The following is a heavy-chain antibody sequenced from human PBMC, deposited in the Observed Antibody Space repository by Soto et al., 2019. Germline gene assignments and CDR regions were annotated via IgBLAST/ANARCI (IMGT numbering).Heavy chain of an antibody. CDR2: IKPDGSEK. V-gene: IGHV3-7*03. J-gene: IGHJ5*02. Sequence: VGSLRLSCATSGFTFRSYWMTWVRQAPGKGPEWVANIKPDGSEKQCVDSVKGRFTVSRDNAKKSLGLQMNSLRVEDTAVYYCARDASGTMTMVTTRPDLWGQGTLVTVSS. CDR3: ARDASGTMTMVTTRPDL. CDR1: GFTFRSYW. D-gene: IGHD4-17*01.